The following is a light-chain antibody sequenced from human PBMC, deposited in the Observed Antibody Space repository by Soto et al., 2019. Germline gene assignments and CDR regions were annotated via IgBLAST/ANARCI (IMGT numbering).Light chain of an antibody. CDR2: GAS. J-gene: IGKJ1*01. Sequence: EIVMTQTPATLSVSPGERATLSFRASQSVSSYLACYQQKPGQAPRLLIYGASTRATGIPARFSGSGSGTEFTLTISSLQSEDFAVYYCQQYNNWPRTFGQGTKVDIK. CDR3: QQYNNWPRT. V-gene: IGKV3-15*01. CDR1: QSVSSY.